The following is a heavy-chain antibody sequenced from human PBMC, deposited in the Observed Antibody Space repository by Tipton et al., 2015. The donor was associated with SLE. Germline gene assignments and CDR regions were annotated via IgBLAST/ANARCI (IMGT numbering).Heavy chain of an antibody. CDR1: GFTFGTYA. J-gene: IGHJ4*02. CDR3: ARDGNSYGSGSYPLDY. D-gene: IGHD3-10*01. Sequence: SLRLSCAASGFTFGTYAMTWVRQAPGKGLEWVSVIYSGGSTYYADSVKGRFTISRDNSKNTLYLQMNSLRAEDTAVYYCARDGNSYGSGSYPLDYWGQGTPVTVSS. V-gene: IGHV3-23*03. CDR2: IYSGGST.